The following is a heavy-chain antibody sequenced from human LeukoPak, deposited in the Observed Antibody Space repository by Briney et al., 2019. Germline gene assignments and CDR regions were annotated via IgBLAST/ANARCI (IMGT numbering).Heavy chain of an antibody. CDR1: GGSISSGGYY. D-gene: IGHD6-13*01. V-gene: IGHV4-31*03. J-gene: IGHJ4*02. CDR2: IYYSGST. Sequence: SQTLSLTCTVSGGSISSGGYYWSWIRQHPGKGLEWIGYIYYSGSTYYNPSLKSRVTISVDTSKNQFSLKLSSVTAADTAVYYCARGQMAAAGPGEDDYWGQGTLVTVSS. CDR3: ARGQMAAAGPGEDDY.